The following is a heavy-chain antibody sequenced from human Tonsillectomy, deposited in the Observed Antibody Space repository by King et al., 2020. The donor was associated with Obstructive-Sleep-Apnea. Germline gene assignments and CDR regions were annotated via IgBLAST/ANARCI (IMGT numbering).Heavy chain of an antibody. J-gene: IGHJ4*02. CDR2: IYYSETT. D-gene: IGHD5-12*01. V-gene: IGHV4-59*08. CDR1: GGSISSYY. CDR3: ARIYSAYEFDF. Sequence: HVQLQESGPGLVKPSETLSLTCTVSGGSISSYYWSWIRQPPGKGLEWIGYIYYSETTNYNPSLKSRVTISMDTSKNQFSLRLTSVTAADTAVYYCARIYSAYEFDFWGQGTLVTVSS.